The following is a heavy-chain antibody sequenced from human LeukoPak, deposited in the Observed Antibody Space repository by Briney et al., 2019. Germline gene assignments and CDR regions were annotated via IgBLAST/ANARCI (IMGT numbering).Heavy chain of an antibody. J-gene: IGHJ4*02. Sequence: GGSLRLSCAAPGFTFRSYDMHWVRQATGKGLEWVSGIGTAGEIYYPGSVKGRFTISRENAKNSLYLQMNSLRAGDTAVYYCARIRYYYGSGSYYNSYYFDYWGQGTLVTVSS. V-gene: IGHV3-13*01. CDR1: GFTFRSYD. CDR2: IGTAGEI. CDR3: ARIRYYYGSGSYYNSYYFDY. D-gene: IGHD3-10*01.